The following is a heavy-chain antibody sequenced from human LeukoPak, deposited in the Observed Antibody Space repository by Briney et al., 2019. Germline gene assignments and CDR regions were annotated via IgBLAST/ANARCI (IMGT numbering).Heavy chain of an antibody. D-gene: IGHD5-24*01. Sequence: SETLSLTCIVSGGSISSSIYYWAWVRQPPGKGLEWIGEINHSGSTNYNPSLKSRVTISVDTSKNQFSLKLSSVTAADTAVYYCARRKRWLGAFDIWGQGTMVTVSS. V-gene: IGHV4-39*07. J-gene: IGHJ3*02. CDR2: INHSGST. CDR3: ARRKRWLGAFDI. CDR1: GGSISSSIYY.